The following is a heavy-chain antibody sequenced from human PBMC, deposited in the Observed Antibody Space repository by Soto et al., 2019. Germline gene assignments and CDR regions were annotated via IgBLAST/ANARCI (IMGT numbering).Heavy chain of an antibody. J-gene: IGHJ4*02. D-gene: IGHD6-6*01. Sequence: SETLSLTCTVSGGTISDFYWSWIRQPPGKGLEWIGYIYYSGSTNYNPSLKSRVTISVDTSKNQFSLNLRSMSPADTAVYYCARVGGLAARTFDYWGPGTLVTVSS. CDR2: IYYSGST. V-gene: IGHV4-59*01. CDR3: ARVGGLAARTFDY. CDR1: GGTISDFY.